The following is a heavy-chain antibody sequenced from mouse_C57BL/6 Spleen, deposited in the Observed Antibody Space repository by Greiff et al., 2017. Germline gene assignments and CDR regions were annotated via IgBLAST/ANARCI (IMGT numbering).Heavy chain of an antibody. Sequence: EVHLVESGGDLVKPGGSLKLSCAASGFTFSSYGMSWVRQTPDKRLEWVATISSGGSYTYYPDSVKGRFTISRDNAKNTLYLQMSSLKSEDTAMYYCARLDQLFFYYFDYWGQGTTLTVSS. D-gene: IGHD4-1*02. J-gene: IGHJ2*01. V-gene: IGHV5-6*01. CDR3: ARLDQLFFYYFDY. CDR2: ISSGGSYT. CDR1: GFTFSSYG.